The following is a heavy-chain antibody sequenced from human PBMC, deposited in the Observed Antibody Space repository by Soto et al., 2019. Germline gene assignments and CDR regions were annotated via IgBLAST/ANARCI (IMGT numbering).Heavy chain of an antibody. CDR3: ARNLASHTNDYYGVDV. Sequence: SETLSLTCTVSGGSISSSSYYWGWIRQPPVKGLEWIGSIYYSGSTNYNPSLKSRVTISVDTSKDQFSLKLTSVTAADTAVYYCARNLASHTNDYYGVDVWGQGTTDNVSS. J-gene: IGHJ6*02. D-gene: IGHD1-1*01. V-gene: IGHV4-39*01. CDR2: IYYSGST. CDR1: GGSISSSSYY.